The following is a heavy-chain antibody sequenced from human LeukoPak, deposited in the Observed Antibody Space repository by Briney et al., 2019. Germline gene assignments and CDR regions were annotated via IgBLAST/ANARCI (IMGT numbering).Heavy chain of an antibody. CDR3: ARDYCSGGSCYSDY. J-gene: IGHJ4*02. D-gene: IGHD2-15*01. V-gene: IGHV3-11*06. CDR1: GFTFSDYY. Sequence: GGSLRLSCAASGFTFSDYYMSWIRQAPGKGLEWVSYISSSSSYTNYADSVKGRFTISRDNAKNSLYLQMNSLRAEDTAVYYCARDYCSGGSCYSDYWGQGTLVTVPS. CDR2: ISSSSSYT.